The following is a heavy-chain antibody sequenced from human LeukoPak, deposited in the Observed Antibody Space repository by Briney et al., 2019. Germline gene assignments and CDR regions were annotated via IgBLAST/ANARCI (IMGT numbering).Heavy chain of an antibody. CDR2: INPHSGGT. J-gene: IGHJ5*02. CDR3: ARDMDYYDSSEDWFDP. Sequence: GASVKVSCKASGYTFTGYYMHWGRQAPGHGLEWMGWINPHSGGTNYAQKFQSRVTMTRDTSISTAYMELSRLRSDDTAVYYCARDMDYYDSSEDWFDPWGQGTLVTVSS. V-gene: IGHV1-2*02. CDR1: GYTFTGYY. D-gene: IGHD3-22*01.